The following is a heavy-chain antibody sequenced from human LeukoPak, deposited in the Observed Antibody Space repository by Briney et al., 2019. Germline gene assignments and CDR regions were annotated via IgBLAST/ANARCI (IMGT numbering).Heavy chain of an antibody. CDR1: GYSISSGYY. V-gene: IGHV4-38-2*02. D-gene: IGHD4-23*01. CDR3: ASVFNGGKGLYYFDY. Sequence: SETLSLTCTVSGYSISSGYYWGWIRPPPGKGLEWIGIIYHSGRTFYNPSLKSRVTISVDTSKNQFSLKLSSVTAADTAVYYCASVFNGGKGLYYFDYWGQGTLVTASS. CDR2: IYHSGRT. J-gene: IGHJ4*02.